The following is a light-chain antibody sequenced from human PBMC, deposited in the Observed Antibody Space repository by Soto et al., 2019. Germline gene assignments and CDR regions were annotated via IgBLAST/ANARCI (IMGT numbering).Light chain of an antibody. Sequence: DIQMTQSPSYLSASVGNRVTITCRASQSISTYLNWYQKKPGKAPNLLIYDASRLQSGVPSRFSGSGGGTDFTPSIGSVQPEDFATYFCQQSYMDPITFGQGTRLEIK. CDR3: QQSYMDPIT. CDR2: DAS. CDR1: QSISTY. J-gene: IGKJ5*01. V-gene: IGKV1-39*01.